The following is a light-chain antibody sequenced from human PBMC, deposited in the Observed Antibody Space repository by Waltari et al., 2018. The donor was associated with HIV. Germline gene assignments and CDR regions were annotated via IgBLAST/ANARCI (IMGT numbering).Light chain of an antibody. Sequence: ALTQPAPVSGSPWPSVTLSCTGTSRYVGGYKYVSWYQKHPGKAPKLMIYEVSNRPSGVSNRFSGSKSGNTASLTISGLQAEDEADYYCSSYTSSSTPVCGGGTKLTVL. V-gene: IGLV2-14*01. CDR2: EVS. J-gene: IGLJ3*02. CDR1: SRYVGGYKY. CDR3: SSYTSSSTPV.